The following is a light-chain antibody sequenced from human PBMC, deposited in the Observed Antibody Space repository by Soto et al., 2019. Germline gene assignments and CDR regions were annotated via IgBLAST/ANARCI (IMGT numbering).Light chain of an antibody. J-gene: IGKJ1*01. CDR3: QQYGSSPRT. CDR2: GIS. CDR1: HTISSSY. V-gene: IGKV3-20*01. Sequence: EIVLTQSPGTLSLSPGERATLSCRASHTISSSYLAWYQQKPGQAPRLLMYGISRRATGIPDRFSGSGSGTDFTLTITRLEPGDLAVYYCQQYGSSPRTFGQGTKVDIK.